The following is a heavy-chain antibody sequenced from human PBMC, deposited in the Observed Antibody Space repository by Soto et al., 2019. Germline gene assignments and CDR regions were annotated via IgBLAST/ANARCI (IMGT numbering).Heavy chain of an antibody. J-gene: IGHJ6*03. V-gene: IGHV4-31*03. D-gene: IGHD5-12*01. Sequence: SETLSLTCTVSGGSISSGGYYWSWIRQHPGKGLEWIGYIYYSGSTYYNPSLKSRVTISVDTSKNQFSLKLSSVTAADTAVYYCARKYSGYEGGHYYYYYYMDVWGKGTTVTVSS. CDR1: GGSISSGGYY. CDR3: ARKYSGYEGGHYYYYYYMDV. CDR2: IYYSGST.